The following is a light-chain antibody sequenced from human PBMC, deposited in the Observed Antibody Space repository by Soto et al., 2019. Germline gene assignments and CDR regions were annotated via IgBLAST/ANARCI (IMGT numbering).Light chain of an antibody. CDR1: SSDVGSYNY. V-gene: IGLV2-14*01. J-gene: IGLJ1*01. CDR2: ASS. Sequence: QSVLTQPASVSGSPGQSITISCTGTSSDVGSYNYVSWYQHHPGKAPRLMIYASSNRPSGVSHRFSGSRSGNTASLTISGIQAEEEADYYCSSYTTGSTLYVFGTGTKVTV. CDR3: SSYTTGSTLYV.